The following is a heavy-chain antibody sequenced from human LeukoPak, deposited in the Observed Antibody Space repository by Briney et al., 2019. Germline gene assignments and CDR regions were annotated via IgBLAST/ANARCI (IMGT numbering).Heavy chain of an antibody. CDR2: IYSRST. J-gene: IGHJ4*02. Sequence: KPSETLSLTCTVSVGSISTFSWTWIRQFPGKGLEWIGSIYSRSTNYNPSLKSRVAISVHTSKNQFSLRLNSVTTADTAVYYCARDTTVASGMQYWGQGTLVTVSS. CDR3: ARDTTVASGMQY. CDR1: VGSISTFS. V-gene: IGHV4-59*01. D-gene: IGHD6-19*01.